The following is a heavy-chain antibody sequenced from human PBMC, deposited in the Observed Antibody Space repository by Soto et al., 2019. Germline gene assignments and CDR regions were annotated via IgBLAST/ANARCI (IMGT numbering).Heavy chain of an antibody. J-gene: IGHJ4*02. V-gene: IGHV3-33*01. Sequence: QVQLVESGGGVVQPGRSLRLSCAASGFTFRSYAMHWVRQAPGKGLEWVAIIWDDGSNKYYADSVKGRFTISRDQSKNTVYLQMNSLRGEDTAVYYCAREPGLSPFDYWGQGTQVTVSS. CDR2: IWDDGSNK. CDR3: AREPGLSPFDY. CDR1: GFTFRSYA.